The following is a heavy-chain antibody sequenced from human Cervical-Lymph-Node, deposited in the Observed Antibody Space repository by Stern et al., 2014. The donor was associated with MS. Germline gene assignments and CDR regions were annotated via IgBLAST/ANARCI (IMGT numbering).Heavy chain of an antibody. CDR1: GDTFTSHY. CDR3: TRPLAGTTLLFDS. CDR2: INPSGDGA. D-gene: IGHD1-1*01. V-gene: IGHV1-46*03. J-gene: IGHJ4*02. Sequence: QVQLVQSGAEVTTPGASVKVSCKASGDTFTSHYMHWVRQAPGQGLEWMGIINPSGDGAHYAQKFQGRLTMTRDTSTTTFYMEMRSLTSEDTAVYYCTRPLAGTTLLFDSWGQGTLVTVSS.